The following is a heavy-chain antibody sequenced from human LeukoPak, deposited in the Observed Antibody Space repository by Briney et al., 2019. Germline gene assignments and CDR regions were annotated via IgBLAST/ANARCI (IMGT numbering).Heavy chain of an antibody. CDR3: ARERLWFGEYYFDY. J-gene: IGHJ4*02. V-gene: IGHV3-66*02. CDR1: GSTVSSNY. CDR2: IYSGGST. Sequence: GGSLRLSCAASGSTVSSNYMSWVRQAPGKGLEWVSVIYSGGSTYYADSVKGRFTISRDNSKNTLYLQMSSLRAEDTAVYYCARERLWFGEYYFDYWGQGTLVTVSS. D-gene: IGHD3-10*01.